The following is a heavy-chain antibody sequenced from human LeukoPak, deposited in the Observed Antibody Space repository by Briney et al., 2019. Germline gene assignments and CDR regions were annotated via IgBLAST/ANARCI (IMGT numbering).Heavy chain of an antibody. CDR1: GFTFSSYA. Sequence: HAGGSLRLSCAASGFTFSSYAMSWVRQAPGKGLEWVAAISGSGGSTYYADSVKGRFTISRDNSKNTLYLQMNSLRAEDTAVYYCAKRGTDIAAAEWAEYFQHWGQGTLVTVSS. CDR2: ISGSGGST. V-gene: IGHV3-23*01. D-gene: IGHD6-13*01. J-gene: IGHJ1*01. CDR3: AKRGTDIAAAEWAEYFQH.